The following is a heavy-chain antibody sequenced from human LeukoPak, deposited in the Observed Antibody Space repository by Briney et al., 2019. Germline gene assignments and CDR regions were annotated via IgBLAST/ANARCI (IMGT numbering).Heavy chain of an antibody. D-gene: IGHD3-22*01. Sequence: SVKVSCKASGGTFSSYAISWVRQAPGQGLEWMGGIIPIFGTANYAQKFQGRVTITTDESTSTAYMELSSLRSEDTAVYYCARVGLSLHYDSSSNAFDIWGQGTMVTVSS. V-gene: IGHV1-69*05. J-gene: IGHJ3*02. CDR3: ARVGLSLHYDSSSNAFDI. CDR1: GGTFSSYA. CDR2: IIPIFGTA.